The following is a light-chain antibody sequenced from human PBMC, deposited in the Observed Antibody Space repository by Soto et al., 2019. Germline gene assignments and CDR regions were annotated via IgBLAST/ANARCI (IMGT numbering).Light chain of an antibody. CDR3: QQYNSSYT. CDR2: DAS. CDR1: QSISSW. J-gene: IGKJ2*01. Sequence: DIQMTQSPSTLSASVGDRVTITCRASQSISSWLAWYQQKPGKAPKLLIYDASSLESGVPSRFSGSGSGTEFTLTFSSLQPDDFATYYCQQYNSSYTFGQGTKLEIK. V-gene: IGKV1-5*01.